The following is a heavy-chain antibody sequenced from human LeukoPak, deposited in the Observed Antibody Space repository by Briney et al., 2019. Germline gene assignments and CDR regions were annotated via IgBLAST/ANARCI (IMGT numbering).Heavy chain of an antibody. CDR3: ARDPIKYSYGEYYFDY. CDR2: IWYGGSNK. J-gene: IGHJ4*02. CDR1: GFTFSSYG. D-gene: IGHD5-18*01. V-gene: IGHV3-33*01. Sequence: QLGRSLRLSCAASGFTFSSYGMHWVRQAPGKGLEWVAVIWYGGSNKYYADSVKGRFTISRDNSKNTLYLQMNSLRAEDTAVYYCARDPIKYSYGEYYFDYWGQGTLVTVSS.